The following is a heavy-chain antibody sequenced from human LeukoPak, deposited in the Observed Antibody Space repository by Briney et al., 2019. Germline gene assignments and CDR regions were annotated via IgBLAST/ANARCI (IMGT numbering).Heavy chain of an antibody. Sequence: GRSLRLSCAASGFTFSSYGMHWVRQAPGKGLEWVAVISYDGSNKYYADSVKGRFTISRDNSKNTLYLQMNSLRAEDTAVYYCARDKLLEYGNWFDPWGQGILVTVSS. D-gene: IGHD1-1*01. CDR3: ARDKLLEYGNWFDP. V-gene: IGHV3-30*19. CDR1: GFTFSSYG. CDR2: ISYDGSNK. J-gene: IGHJ5*02.